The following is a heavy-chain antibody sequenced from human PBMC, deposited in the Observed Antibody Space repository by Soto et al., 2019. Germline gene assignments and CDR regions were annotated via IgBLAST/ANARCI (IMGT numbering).Heavy chain of an antibody. J-gene: IGHJ6*03. D-gene: IGHD2-8*01. CDR1: GYTFTSYG. CDR2: ISAYNGNT. V-gene: IGHV1-18*01. CDR3: ARDDHLVLMVYAKNYYYMDV. Sequence: GASVKVSCRASGYTFTSYGISWVRQAPGQRLEWMGWISAYNGNTNYAQKLQGRVTMTTDTSTSTAYMELRSLRSDDTAVYYCARDDHLVLMVYAKNYYYMDVWGKGTTVTVSS.